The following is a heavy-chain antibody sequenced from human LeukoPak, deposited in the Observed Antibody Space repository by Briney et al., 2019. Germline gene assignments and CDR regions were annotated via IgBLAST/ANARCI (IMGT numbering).Heavy chain of an antibody. Sequence: PGGSLRLSCAASGFTYSSHYMSWVRQAPGKGLEWVANINQGGSDKYYVDSVKGRFTISRDNAKNSLYLQMNSLRAEDTAVYYCARARVAVAAHFDYWGQGTLVTVSS. CDR3: ARARVAVAAHFDY. CDR2: INQGGSDK. D-gene: IGHD6-19*01. J-gene: IGHJ4*02. CDR1: GFTYSSHY. V-gene: IGHV3-7*01.